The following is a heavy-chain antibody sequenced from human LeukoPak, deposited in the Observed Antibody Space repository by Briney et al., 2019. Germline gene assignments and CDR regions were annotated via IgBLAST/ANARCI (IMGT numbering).Heavy chain of an antibody. V-gene: IGHV4-59*08. Sequence: SETLSLTCTVSGGSMRLLYWGWIRQPPGKGLEWIGNVYHSGSTNYNPSLKTRLSLSVGTSKNQFSLRLRSVTAADTAIYYCVRWQQPRGFDSWGQGTLVSVSP. CDR3: VRWQQPRGFDS. J-gene: IGHJ5*01. CDR1: GGSMRLLY. D-gene: IGHD5-18*01. CDR2: VYHSGST.